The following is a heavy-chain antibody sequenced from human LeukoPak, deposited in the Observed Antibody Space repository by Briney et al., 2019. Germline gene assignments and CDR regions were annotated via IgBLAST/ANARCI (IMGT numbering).Heavy chain of an antibody. CDR1: GGTFSSYA. Sequence: ASVKVSRKASGGTFSSYAISWVRQAPGQGLEWMERIIPILGIANYAQKFQGRVTITADKSTSTAYMELSNLRSEDTAVYYCARATTVALFDYWGQGTLVTVSS. CDR3: ARATTVALFDY. D-gene: IGHD4-23*01. CDR2: IIPILGIA. V-gene: IGHV1-69*04. J-gene: IGHJ4*02.